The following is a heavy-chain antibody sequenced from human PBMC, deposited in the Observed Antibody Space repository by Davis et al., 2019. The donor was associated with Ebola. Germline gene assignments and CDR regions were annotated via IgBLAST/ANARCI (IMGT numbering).Heavy chain of an antibody. V-gene: IGHV1-18*01. CDR2: ISAYNGNT. Sequence: ASVKVSCKASGYTFTSYGISWLRQAPGQGLEWMGWISAYNGNTNYAQKLQGRVTMTTDTSTSTAYMELRSLRSDDTAVYYCARGGGIAVAGNSFDIWGQGTMVTVSS. CDR1: GYTFTSYG. D-gene: IGHD6-19*01. CDR3: ARGGGIAVAGNSFDI. J-gene: IGHJ3*02.